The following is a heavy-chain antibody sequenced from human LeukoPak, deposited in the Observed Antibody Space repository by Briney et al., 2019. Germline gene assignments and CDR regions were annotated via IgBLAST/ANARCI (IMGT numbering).Heavy chain of an antibody. Sequence: GRSLRLSCAASGFTFSSYGMHWVRQAPGKGLEWVAVISYDGSNKYYADSVKGRFTISRDNSKNTPYLQMNSLRAEDTAVYYCAKEPDDKEYYFDYWGQGTLVTVSS. J-gene: IGHJ4*02. CDR2: ISYDGSNK. D-gene: IGHD1-14*01. CDR1: GFTFSSYG. V-gene: IGHV3-30*18. CDR3: AKEPDDKEYYFDY.